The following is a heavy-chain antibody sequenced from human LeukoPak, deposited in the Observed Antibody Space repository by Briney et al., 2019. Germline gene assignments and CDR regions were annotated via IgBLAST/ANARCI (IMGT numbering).Heavy chain of an antibody. J-gene: IGHJ4*02. D-gene: IGHD3-22*01. CDR2: ITGSGGST. CDR1: GFTFSSYA. V-gene: IGHV3-23*01. Sequence: GGFLRLSCAASGFTFSSYAMSWVRQAPGKGLEWVSTITGSGGSTYYADSVKGRFTISRDNSKNMLYLQMNSLRAEDTAVYYCAKVFPYYDSSGRYFDYWGQGTLVTVSS. CDR3: AKVFPYYDSSGRYFDY.